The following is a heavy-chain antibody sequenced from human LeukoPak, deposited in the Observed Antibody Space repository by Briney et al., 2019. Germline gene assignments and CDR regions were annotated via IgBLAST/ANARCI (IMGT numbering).Heavy chain of an antibody. CDR2: INHSGST. Sequence: PSETLSLTCAVYGGSFSDYYWSWIRQPPGKGLEWIGEINHSGSTNYNPSLKSRVTISVDTSKNQFSLKLSSVTAADTAVYYCARGLWTPDYWGQGTLVTVSS. V-gene: IGHV4-34*01. D-gene: IGHD3-10*01. CDR3: ARGLWTPDY. J-gene: IGHJ4*02. CDR1: GGSFSDYY.